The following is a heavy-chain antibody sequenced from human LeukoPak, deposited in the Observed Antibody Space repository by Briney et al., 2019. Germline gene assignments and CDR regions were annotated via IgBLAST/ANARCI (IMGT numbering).Heavy chain of an antibody. D-gene: IGHD3-22*01. Sequence: GGSLRLSCAASGFTFSDYYMSWIRQAPGKGLEWVSYISSSGSTIYYADSEKGRFTISRDNAENSLYLQMNSLGAEDTAVYYCARVRYDSSGYYYGARYAFDMWGQGTMVTVSS. CDR2: ISSSGSTI. CDR3: ARVRYDSSGYYYGARYAFDM. V-gene: IGHV3-11*01. J-gene: IGHJ3*02. CDR1: GFTFSDYY.